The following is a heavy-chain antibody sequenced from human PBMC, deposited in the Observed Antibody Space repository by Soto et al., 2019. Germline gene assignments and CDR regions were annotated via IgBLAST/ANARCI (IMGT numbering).Heavy chain of an antibody. CDR3: ARYRREAVAGYTLDN. V-gene: IGHV4-59*01. CDR1: GGSISTYY. D-gene: IGHD6-13*01. Sequence: SATLSLTCTVSGGSISTYYWSWIRQPPSKGLEWIGYTHYSGSTNYNPSLKSRVTISEDTSKSQFSLKVNSMTAADTAVYYCARYRREAVAGYTLDNWGQGILVTVSS. J-gene: IGHJ4*02. CDR2: THYSGST.